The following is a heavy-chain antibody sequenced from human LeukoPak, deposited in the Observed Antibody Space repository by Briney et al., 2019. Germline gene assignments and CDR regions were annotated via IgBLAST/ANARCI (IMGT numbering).Heavy chain of an antibody. D-gene: IGHD2-21*01. CDR1: GYTFTSYD. CDR2: MNPNSGGT. CDR3: ASGMFSDSDY. J-gene: IGHJ4*02. V-gene: IGHV1-2*02. Sequence: GASVKVSCKASGYTFTSYDINWVRQATGRGLEWVGWMNPNSGGTNYAQKFQGRVTMTRDTSISTAYMELSRLRSDDTAVYYCASGMFSDSDYWGQGTLVTVSS.